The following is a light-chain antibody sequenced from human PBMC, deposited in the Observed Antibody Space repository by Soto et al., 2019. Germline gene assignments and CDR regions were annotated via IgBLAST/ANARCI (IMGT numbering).Light chain of an antibody. J-gene: IGKJ4*01. V-gene: IGKV1D-12*01. CDR2: ATS. CDR3: QQAHSFPLT. Sequence: DIQMTQSPSSVSASVGDRVTITCRASQGVSSWLAWYQQKAGKAPNLLIYATSTLQSGVPSRFSGSGFGTDFTLTINNLQPEDVATYYCQQAHSFPLTFGGGTKVEIK. CDR1: QGVSSW.